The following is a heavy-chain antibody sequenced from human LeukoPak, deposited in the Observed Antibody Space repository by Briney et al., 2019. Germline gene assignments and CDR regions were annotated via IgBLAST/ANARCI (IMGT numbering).Heavy chain of an antibody. D-gene: IGHD6-13*01. Sequence: SETLSLTCTVSNSSITSSTYYWGWIRQPPGKGLEWIGSIYYSGSTYYNPSLKSRVTISVDTSKNQFSLKLSSVTAADTAMYYCASQEAAGYFDYWGQGTLVIVSS. V-gene: IGHV4-39*01. CDR3: ASQEAAGYFDY. J-gene: IGHJ4*02. CDR1: NSSITSSTYY. CDR2: IYYSGST.